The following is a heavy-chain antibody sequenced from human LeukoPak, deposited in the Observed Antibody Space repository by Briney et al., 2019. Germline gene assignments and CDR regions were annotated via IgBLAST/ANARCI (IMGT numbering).Heavy chain of an antibody. CDR2: IKQDGSEK. J-gene: IGHJ6*04. Sequence: PGGSLRLSCAASGFTFSSYAMHWVRQAPGKGLEWVANIKQDGSEKYYVDSVKGRFTISRDNAKNSLYLQMNSLRAEDTAVYYCARDRSPYALDVWGKGTTVTVSS. V-gene: IGHV3-7*01. CDR3: ARDRSPYALDV. D-gene: IGHD2-2*01. CDR1: GFTFSSYA.